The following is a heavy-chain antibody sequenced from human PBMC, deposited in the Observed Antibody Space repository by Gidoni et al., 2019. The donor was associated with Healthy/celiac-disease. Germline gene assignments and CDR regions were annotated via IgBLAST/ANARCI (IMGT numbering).Heavy chain of an antibody. CDR3: ARGNILASSYFDY. CDR1: GGSISSYY. D-gene: IGHD2-15*01. V-gene: IGHV4-59*01. J-gene: IGHJ4*02. Sequence: QVQLQESGPGLVKPSETLSLTCTVSGGSISSYYWSWIRQPPGKGLEWIGYIYYSGSTNYNPSLKSRVTISVDTSKNQFSPKLSSVTAADTAVYYCARGNILASSYFDYWGQGTLVTVSS. CDR2: IYYSGST.